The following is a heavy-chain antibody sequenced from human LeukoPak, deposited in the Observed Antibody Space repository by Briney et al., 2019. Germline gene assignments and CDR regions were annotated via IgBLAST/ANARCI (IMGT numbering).Heavy chain of an antibody. D-gene: IGHD5-12*01. CDR3: ATSGGYDATFDP. J-gene: IGHJ5*02. V-gene: IGHV4-31*03. CDR1: GGSISSGGYY. Sequence: SETLSLTCTVSGGSISSGGYYWSWIRQHPGKGLEWIGYIYYSGSTYYNPSLKSRVTISVDTSKNQFSLKLSSVTAADTAVYYCATSGGYDATFDPWGQGTLVTVSS. CDR2: IYYSGST.